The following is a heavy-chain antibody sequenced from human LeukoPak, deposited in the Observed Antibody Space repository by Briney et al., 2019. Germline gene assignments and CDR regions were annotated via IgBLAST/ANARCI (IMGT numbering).Heavy chain of an antibody. CDR1: GYTFTGYY. D-gene: IGHD3-3*01. J-gene: IGHJ4*02. V-gene: IGHV1-2*02. CDR2: INLNSGAT. Sequence: ASVKVSCKASGYTFTGYYIHWVRQAPGQGLEWMGWINLNSGATSYAQKFQGRVTMTRDTSISTAYMELSRLRSDDTAVYFCARDNGPIFGVVIVFDYWGQGTLVTVSS. CDR3: ARDNGPIFGVVIVFDY.